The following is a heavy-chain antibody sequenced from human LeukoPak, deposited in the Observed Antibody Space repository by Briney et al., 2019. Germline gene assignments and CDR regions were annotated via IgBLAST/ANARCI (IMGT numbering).Heavy chain of an antibody. J-gene: IGHJ5*02. CDR2: INPSGGST. CDR3: ARDGGLCGGDCYPHGWFDP. V-gene: IGHV1-46*01. CDR1: GGTFSSYA. D-gene: IGHD2-21*02. Sequence: ASVKVSCKAYGGTFSSYAISWVRQAPGQGLEWMGIINPSGGSTSYEQKFQGRVTMTRDMSTSTVYMELRSLRSEDTAVHYCARDGGLCGGDCYPHGWFDPWGQGTLVTVSS.